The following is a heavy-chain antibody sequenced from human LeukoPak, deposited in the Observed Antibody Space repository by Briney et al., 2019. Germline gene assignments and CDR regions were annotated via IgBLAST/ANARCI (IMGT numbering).Heavy chain of an antibody. CDR2: ISSSSSYI. CDR3: AQGDSSGWYGGVADFDY. Sequence: GGSLRLSCAASGFTFSSYSMNWVRQAPGKGLEWVSSISSSSSYIYYADSVKGRFTISRDNAKNSLSLQMNSLRAEDTAVYYCAQGDSSGWYGGVADFDYWGQGTLVTVSS. D-gene: IGHD6-19*01. J-gene: IGHJ4*02. V-gene: IGHV3-21*01. CDR1: GFTFSSYS.